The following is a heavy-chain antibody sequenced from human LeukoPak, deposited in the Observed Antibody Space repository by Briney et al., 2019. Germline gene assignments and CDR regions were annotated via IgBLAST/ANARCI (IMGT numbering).Heavy chain of an antibody. J-gene: IGHJ4*02. CDR3: ARGTTRLCPDY. CDR1: SYAISSGYY. Sequence: SETLSLTCAVSSYAISSGYYWGWIRQPPGKGLEWIGSFYPGGSTYYNPSLKSRVTMSVDTSKNQFSLNLSSVTAADAAVYYCARGTTRLCPDYWGQGTLVIVSS. CDR2: FYPGGST. V-gene: IGHV4-38-2*01. D-gene: IGHD1-7*01.